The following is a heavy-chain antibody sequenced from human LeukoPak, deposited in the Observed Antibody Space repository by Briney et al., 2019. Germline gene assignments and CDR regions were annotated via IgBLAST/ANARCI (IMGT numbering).Heavy chain of an antibody. CDR3: ARDIASTSDGSDY. CDR1: GYTFTGYY. D-gene: IGHD6-13*01. Sequence: GASVKVSCKAFGYTFTGYYIYWVRQAPGQGLEWLGWINPDSGGTNYAQKFQGRVTVTRDTSISTAYMDLSSLRSDDTAVYYCARDIASTSDGSDYWGQGTLVTVSS. CDR2: INPDSGGT. J-gene: IGHJ4*02. V-gene: IGHV1-2*02.